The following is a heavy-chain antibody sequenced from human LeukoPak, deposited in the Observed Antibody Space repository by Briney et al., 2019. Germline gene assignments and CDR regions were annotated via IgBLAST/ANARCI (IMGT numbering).Heavy chain of an antibody. CDR3: ARAYGSSGYYQLPIDY. D-gene: IGHD3-22*01. V-gene: IGHV3-48*01. CDR1: GFTFSSYS. CDR2: ISSSSSTI. J-gene: IGHJ4*02. Sequence: GGSLRLSCAVSGFTFSSYSMNWVRQAPGKGLEWVSYISSSSSTIYYADSVKGRFTISRDNSKNTLFLQMNSLRVEDTALYYCARAYGSSGYYQLPIDYWGQGTLVTVSS.